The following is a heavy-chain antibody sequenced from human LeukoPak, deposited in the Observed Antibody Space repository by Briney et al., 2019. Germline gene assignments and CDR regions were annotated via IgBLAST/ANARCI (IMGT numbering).Heavy chain of an antibody. J-gene: IGHJ4*02. Sequence: GGSLRLSCAASGFTFSSYWMSWVRQAPGKGLEWVANIKQDGSQKYYVDSVKGRFSLSRDNAKNSLYLQMNSLRAEDTAVYYCVRGSQGSGPGVYWGQGTLVTVSS. CDR3: VRGSQGSGPGVY. D-gene: IGHD3-10*01. CDR1: GFTFSSYW. CDR2: IKQDGSQK. V-gene: IGHV3-7*01.